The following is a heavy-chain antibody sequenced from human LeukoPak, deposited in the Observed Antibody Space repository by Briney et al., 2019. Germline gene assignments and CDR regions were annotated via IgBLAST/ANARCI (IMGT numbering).Heavy chain of an antibody. CDR3: ARDGDYGDYVVGGPWRY. CDR1: GYTFTSYY. CDR2: INPSGGST. J-gene: IGHJ4*02. V-gene: IGHV1-46*04. Sequence: ASVKVSCKASGYTFTSYYMNWVRQAPGQGLEWMGIINPSGGSTSNAQKLQGRVTMTRDTSTSTVYMELSSLRSEDTAVYYCARDGDYGDYVVGGPWRYWGQGTLVTVSS. D-gene: IGHD4-17*01.